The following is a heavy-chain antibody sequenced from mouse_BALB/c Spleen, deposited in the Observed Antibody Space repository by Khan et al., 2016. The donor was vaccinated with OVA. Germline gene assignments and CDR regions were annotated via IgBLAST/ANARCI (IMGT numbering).Heavy chain of an antibody. CDR3: TLYGSSGDY. D-gene: IGHD1-1*01. V-gene: IGHV1-9*01. CDR2: ILPGSGDT. CDR1: GFTFSNYW. J-gene: IGHJ2*01. Sequence: QVQLQQSGAELMKPGASVKISCKATGFTFSNYWIEWVKQRPGHGLEWIGQILPGSGDTNYNEKFEGKATFTADTSSNTAYMQLSSLTSEDSAVYYATLYGSSGDYWGQGTTLTVSS.